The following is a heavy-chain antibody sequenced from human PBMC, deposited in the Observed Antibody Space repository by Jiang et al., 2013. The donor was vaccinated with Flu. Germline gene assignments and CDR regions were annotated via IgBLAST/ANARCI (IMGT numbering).Heavy chain of an antibody. CDR2: IYWNDDK. V-gene: IGHV2-5*01. J-gene: IGHJ6*02. CDR3: AHRLTYYDFWSGYHMPYGMDV. D-gene: IGHD3-3*01. CDR1: GFSLSTSGVG. Sequence: KPTQTLTLTCTFSGFSLSTSGVGVGWIRQPPGKALEWLALIYWNDDKRYSPSLKSRLTITKDTSKNQVVLTMTNMDPVDTATYYCAHRLTYYDFWSGYHMPYGMDVWGQGTTVTV.